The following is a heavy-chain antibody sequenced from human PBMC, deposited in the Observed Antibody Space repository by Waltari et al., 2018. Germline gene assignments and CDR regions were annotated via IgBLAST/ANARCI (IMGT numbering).Heavy chain of an antibody. Sequence: QVQLQQWGAGLLKPSETLSLTCAVYGGSFSGYYWSWIRQPPGKGLEWMGEINHSGSTNYNPSLKSRVTISVDTSKNQFSLKLSSVTAADTAVYYCARSTTFANPCYSSSCRGWFDPWGQGTLVTVSS. J-gene: IGHJ5*02. CDR2: INHSGST. CDR1: GGSFSGYY. D-gene: IGHD6-13*01. V-gene: IGHV4-34*01. CDR3: ARSTTFANPCYSSSCRGWFDP.